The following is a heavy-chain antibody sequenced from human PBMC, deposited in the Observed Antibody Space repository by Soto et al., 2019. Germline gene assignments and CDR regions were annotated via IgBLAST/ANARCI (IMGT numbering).Heavy chain of an antibody. CDR3: ARRVLPVTYYYYYYGMDV. V-gene: IGHV4-4*02. D-gene: IGHD2-21*02. J-gene: IGHJ6*02. Sequence: SETLSLTCAVSGGSISSSNWWSWVRQPPGKGLEWIGEIYHSGSTNYNPSLKSRVTISVDKSKNQFSLKLSSVTAADTAVYYCARRVLPVTYYYYYYGMDVWGQGTTVTVSS. CDR1: GGSISSSNW. CDR2: IYHSGST.